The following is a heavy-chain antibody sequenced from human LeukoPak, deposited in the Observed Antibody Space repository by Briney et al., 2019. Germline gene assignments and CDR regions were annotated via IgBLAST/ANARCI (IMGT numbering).Heavy chain of an antibody. J-gene: IGHJ4*02. CDR3: ATLDYDGSTFADY. CDR2: INPSGGST. Sequence: ASVKVSCKASGYTFTRYYMHCVRQAPGQRLEWIGIINPSGGSTSYAQKCQGRVTMTRDTSTSTVYMELSSLRSEDTAVYYCATLDYDGSTFADYWGQGTLVTVSS. V-gene: IGHV1-46*03. D-gene: IGHD4-17*01. CDR1: GYTFTRYY.